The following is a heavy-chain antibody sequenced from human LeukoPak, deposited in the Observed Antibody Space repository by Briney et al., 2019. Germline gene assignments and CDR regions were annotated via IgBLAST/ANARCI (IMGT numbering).Heavy chain of an antibody. CDR2: IYYSGST. Sequence: SETLSLTCTVSGGSISSSSYYWGWIRQPPGKGLEWIGSIYYSGSTYYNPSLKSRVTISVDTSKNQFSLKLSSVTAADTAVYYRARHAPTFYSSGDWGQGTLVTVSS. CDR3: ARHAPTFYSSGD. V-gene: IGHV4-39*01. J-gene: IGHJ4*02. CDR1: GGSISSSSYY. D-gene: IGHD6-19*01.